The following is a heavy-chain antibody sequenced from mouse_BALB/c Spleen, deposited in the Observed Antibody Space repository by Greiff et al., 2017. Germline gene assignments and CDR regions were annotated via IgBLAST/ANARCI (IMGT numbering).Heavy chain of an antibody. V-gene: IGHV5-6*02. Sequence: EVMLVESGGDLVKPGGSLKLSCAASGFTFSSYGMSWVRQTPDKRLEWVATISSGGSYTYYPDSVKGRFTISRDNAKNTLYLQMSILKSEDTAMYYCARHPMISSYAMDDWGEGTSVTVSS. CDR2: ISSGGSYT. J-gene: IGHJ4*01. CDR3: ARHPMISSYAMDD. D-gene: IGHD2-4*01. CDR1: GFTFSSYG.